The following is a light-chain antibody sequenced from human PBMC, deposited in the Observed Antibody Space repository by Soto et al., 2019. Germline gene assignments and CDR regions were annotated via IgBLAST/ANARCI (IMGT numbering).Light chain of an antibody. Sequence: AIQLTQSPSSLSASVGDRVTITCRASQDISSALAWYQQKPGKAPKLLIYDASSLESGVPSRFSGSGSGTDFTLTISSLQPEDFATYYCQQFNSYLLTFGQGTRLEIK. CDR3: QQFNSYLLT. CDR2: DAS. V-gene: IGKV1-13*02. CDR1: QDISSA. J-gene: IGKJ5*01.